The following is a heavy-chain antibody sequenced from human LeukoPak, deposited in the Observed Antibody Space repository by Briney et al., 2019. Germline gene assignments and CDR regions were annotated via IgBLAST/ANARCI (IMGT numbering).Heavy chain of an antibody. CDR2: IYPGDSDT. CDR1: GYSFTSYW. J-gene: IGHJ4*02. Sequence: GESLKISCKGSGYSFTSYWIGWVRRMPGKGLEWMGIIYPGDSDTRYSPSFQGQVTISADESISTAYLQWSSLKASDTAMYYCARSDLSNPIFRGDFDYWGQGTLVTVSS. V-gene: IGHV5-51*01. CDR3: ARSDLSNPIFRGDFDY. D-gene: IGHD3-16*02.